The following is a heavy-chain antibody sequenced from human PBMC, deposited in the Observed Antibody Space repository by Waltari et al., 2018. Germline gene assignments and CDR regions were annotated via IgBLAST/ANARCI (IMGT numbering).Heavy chain of an antibody. CDR1: GGSISSSSYY. Sequence: QLQLQESGPGLVKPSETLSLTCTVSGGSISSSSYYWGWIRQPPGQGLEWIGSIYYSGSTYYNPSLKSRVTISVDTSKNQFSLKLSSVTAADTAVYYCASIAARPDFDYWGQGTLVTVSS. V-gene: IGHV4-39*01. J-gene: IGHJ4*02. CDR3: ASIAARPDFDY. D-gene: IGHD6-6*01. CDR2: IYYSGST.